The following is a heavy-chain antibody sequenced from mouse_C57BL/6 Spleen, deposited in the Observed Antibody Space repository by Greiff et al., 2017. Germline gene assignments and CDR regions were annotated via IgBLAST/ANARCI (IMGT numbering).Heavy chain of an antibody. V-gene: IGHV5-12*01. CDR1: GFTFSDYY. CDR2: ISNGGGST. Sequence: EVKLMESGGGLVQPGGSLKLSCAASGFTFSDYYMYWVRQTPEKRLEWVAYISNGGGSTYSPATVKGRFTISRDYAKNTLYLQMSLRKSEDTAMYYCARHCYYYGSSYWSFYVWGTGTSVTVSS. CDR3: ARHCYYYGSSYWSFYV. D-gene: IGHD1-1*01. J-gene: IGHJ1*03.